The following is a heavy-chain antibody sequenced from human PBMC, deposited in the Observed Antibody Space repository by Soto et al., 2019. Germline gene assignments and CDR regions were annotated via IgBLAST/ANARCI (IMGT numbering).Heavy chain of an antibody. CDR2: INHSGTT. CDR3: ARGQRIGAITTCFDY. J-gene: IGHJ4*02. V-gene: IGHV4-34*01. CDR1: GGSFSCYY. Sequence: PSETLSLTCAVYGGSFSCYYWSWIRQPPGKGLEWIGEINHSGTTNYNPSLKSRVTISADTSKNQFSLKLSSVTAADTAAYYCARGQRIGAITTCFDYWGQGTLVTVSS. D-gene: IGHD5-12*01.